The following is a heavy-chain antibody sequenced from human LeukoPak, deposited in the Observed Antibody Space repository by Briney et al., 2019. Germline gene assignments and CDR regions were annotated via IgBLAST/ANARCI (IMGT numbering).Heavy chain of an antibody. Sequence: GGSLRLSCAASGFTFDNYAVHWVRQAPGKGLEYVSGISSTGGSTTSANTVKDRFTISRDNSKNTLYLQMGSLRAEDMAVYYCARGSGTHYYHYSMDVWGQGTTVTVSS. CDR2: ISSTGGST. J-gene: IGHJ6*02. CDR1: GFTFDNYA. V-gene: IGHV3-64*01. CDR3: ARGSGTHYYHYSMDV. D-gene: IGHD3-10*01.